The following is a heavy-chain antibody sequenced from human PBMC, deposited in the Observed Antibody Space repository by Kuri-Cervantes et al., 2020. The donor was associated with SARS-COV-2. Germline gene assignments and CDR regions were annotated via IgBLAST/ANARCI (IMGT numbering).Heavy chain of an antibody. CDR1: GGSISSSNYF. V-gene: IGHV4-39*07. J-gene: IGHJ4*02. Sequence: SETLSLTCTVSGGSISSSNYFWGWIRQPPGKGLEWIVSIYYSGSTYYNPSIKSRVTISVDTSKNQFSLKLSSVTAADTAVYYCARQAHGSGSYDYFDCWGQGTLVTVSS. CDR3: ARQAHGSGSYDYFDC. CDR2: IYYSGST. D-gene: IGHD3-10*01.